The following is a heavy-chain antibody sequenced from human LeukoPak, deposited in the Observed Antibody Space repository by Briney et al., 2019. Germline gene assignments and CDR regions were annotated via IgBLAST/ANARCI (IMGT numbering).Heavy chain of an antibody. V-gene: IGHV1-2*02. Sequence: GASVKVSCRASGYTFTDYFMNWVRQAPGQGLEWMGWINPKSGGTVYAQKFQGRVTMTRDTSKNHFSLKLSSVTAADTAVYYCARDFRGGYDFWSGYYTPYYFDYWGQGTLVTVSP. J-gene: IGHJ4*02. CDR2: INPKSGGT. CDR1: GYTFTDYF. D-gene: IGHD3-3*01. CDR3: ARDFRGGYDFWSGYYTPYYFDY.